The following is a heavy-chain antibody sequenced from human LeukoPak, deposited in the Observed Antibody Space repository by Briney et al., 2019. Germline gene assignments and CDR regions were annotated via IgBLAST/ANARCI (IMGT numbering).Heavy chain of an antibody. J-gene: IGHJ5*02. D-gene: IGHD2-15*01. V-gene: IGHV3-43D*04. CDR2: ISWDGGST. CDR1: GFTFDDYA. Sequence: GGSLRLSCAASGFTFDDYAMHWVRQAPGKGLEGVSLISWDGGSTYYADSVKGRFTISRDNSKNSLYLQMNSLRAEDTALYYCAKDNLRGGFDPWGQGTLVTVSS. CDR3: AKDNLRGGFDP.